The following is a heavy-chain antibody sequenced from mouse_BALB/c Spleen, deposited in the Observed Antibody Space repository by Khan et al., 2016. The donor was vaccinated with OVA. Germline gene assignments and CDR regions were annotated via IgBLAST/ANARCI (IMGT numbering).Heavy chain of an antibody. Sequence: LVKTGASVKIFCKASGYSFTGYYMHWVKQSHGKSLEWFGYISCYNGAISYNQKIKGKAIFTVDTSSSTVYMQFTSLTSEDTAVYYCARSREAYYAMDYWGQGTSVTVSS. V-gene: IGHV1S34*01. J-gene: IGHJ4*01. CDR2: ISCYNGAI. D-gene: IGHD6-1*01. CDR3: ARSREAYYAMDY. CDR1: GYSFTGYY.